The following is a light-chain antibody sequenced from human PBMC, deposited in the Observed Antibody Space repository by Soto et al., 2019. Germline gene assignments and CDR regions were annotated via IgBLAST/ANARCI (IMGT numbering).Light chain of an antibody. CDR2: GAS. J-gene: IGKJ1*01. CDR3: LQYNSYLRT. CDR1: QSVSSN. Sequence: EIVLTQSPATLSLSPGERATLSCRASQSVSSNLAWYQQKPGQAPRLLIYGASIRATGIPARFSGSGSGTEFTLTIRSLQPDDFATYYCLQYNSYLRTFGRGTKVDIK. V-gene: IGKV3-15*01.